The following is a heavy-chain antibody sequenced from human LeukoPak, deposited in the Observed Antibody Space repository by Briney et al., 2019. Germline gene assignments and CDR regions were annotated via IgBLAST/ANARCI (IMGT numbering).Heavy chain of an antibody. CDR2: INAGNGNT. Sequence: ASVKVSCKATGYTFTSYAMHWVRQAPGQRLEWMGWINAGNGNTKYSQKFQGRVTITRDTSASTAYMELSSLRSEDTAVYYCARDIRGYSYGPLDAFDIWGQGTMVTVSS. CDR1: GYTFTSYA. CDR3: ARDIRGYSYGPLDAFDI. V-gene: IGHV1-3*01. D-gene: IGHD5-18*01. J-gene: IGHJ3*02.